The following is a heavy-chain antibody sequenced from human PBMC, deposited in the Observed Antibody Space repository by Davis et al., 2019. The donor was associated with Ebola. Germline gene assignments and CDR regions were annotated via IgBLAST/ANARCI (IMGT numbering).Heavy chain of an antibody. D-gene: IGHD3-3*01. Sequence: MPSETLSLTCTVSGGSISTSYWSWIRQPPGKGLEWIGYIYYSGSTNYNPSLKSRVTISVDTSKNQFSLKLSSVTAADTAVYYCARVNSDFWIDYWGQGTLVTVSS. CDR2: IYYSGST. CDR1: GGSISTSY. J-gene: IGHJ4*02. CDR3: ARVNSDFWIDY. V-gene: IGHV4-59*12.